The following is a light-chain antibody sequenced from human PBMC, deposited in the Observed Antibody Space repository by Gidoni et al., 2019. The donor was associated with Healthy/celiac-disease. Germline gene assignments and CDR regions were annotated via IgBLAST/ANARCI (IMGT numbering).Light chain of an antibody. J-gene: IGLJ2*01. V-gene: IGLV3-16*01. CDR3: LSADSSGTYVV. CDR1: ALPKKY. Sequence: SYELTQPHSVSVSLGQMARITCSGEALPKKYAYWYQTKPGQFPVLVIYKYSDMPSGIPERFSCSRSVTIVTLTISGVQAEDEADYYCLSADSSGTYVVFGGGTKLTVL. CDR2: KYS.